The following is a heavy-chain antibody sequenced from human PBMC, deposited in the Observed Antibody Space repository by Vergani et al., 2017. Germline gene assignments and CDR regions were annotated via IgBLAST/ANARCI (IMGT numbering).Heavy chain of an antibody. CDR2: IYTSGAT. CDR1: GGSFSTGGQS. V-gene: IGHV4-61*02. D-gene: IGHD3-10*01. CDR3: ARGGLWFGEAYYYYGMDV. J-gene: IGHJ6*02. Sequence: QVQLQESGPGLVKPSQTLSLTCTVSGGSFSTGGQSWTWLRQSAGKGLEWIGRIYTSGATNYNPSLRSRAIMSVDASKKQFSLKLTSVSAADTAVYYWARGGLWFGEAYYYYGMDVWGQGTTVTVSS.